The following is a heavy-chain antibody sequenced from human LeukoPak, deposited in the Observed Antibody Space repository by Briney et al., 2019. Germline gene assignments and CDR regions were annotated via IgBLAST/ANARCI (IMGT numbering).Heavy chain of an antibody. J-gene: IGHJ6*03. CDR1: GYTFTSYA. Sequence: ASVKVSCKASGYTFTSYALHWVRQAPGQRLEWMGWINAGNGNTKYSQEFQGRVTITADESTSTAYMELSSLRSEDTAVYYCARAISSGWYVDTAYYMDVWGKGTTVTISS. V-gene: IGHV1-3*01. D-gene: IGHD6-19*01. CDR3: ARAISSGWYVDTAYYMDV. CDR2: INAGNGNT.